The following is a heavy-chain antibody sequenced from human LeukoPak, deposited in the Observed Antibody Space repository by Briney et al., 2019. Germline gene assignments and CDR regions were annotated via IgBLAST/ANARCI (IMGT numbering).Heavy chain of an antibody. CDR2: IYYSGST. D-gene: IGHD6-13*01. CDR1: GGSISTYY. V-gene: IGHV4-59*01. J-gene: IGHJ4*02. Sequence: SETLSLTCTVSGGSISTYYWTWIRQPPGKGLEWIGYIYYSGSTNYNPSLKSRVTISVDTSKSQFSLKLSSVTAADTAVYYCARSRHSSSPVGYWGQGTLVTVSS. CDR3: ARSRHSSSPVGY.